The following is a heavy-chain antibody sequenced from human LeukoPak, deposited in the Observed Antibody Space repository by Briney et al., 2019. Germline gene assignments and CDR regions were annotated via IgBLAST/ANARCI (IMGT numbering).Heavy chain of an antibody. V-gene: IGHV3-74*01. CDR1: GFAFSAYW. J-gene: IGHJ4*02. CDR2: INSDGSST. Sequence: GGSLRLSCAASGFAFSAYWMHWVRQAPGKGLEWVSRINSDGSSTNYADSVKGRFTVSRDNAKNTLYLQMNGLRAEDTAVYYCAKILTDFDYWGQGTLVTVSS. CDR3: AKILTDFDY.